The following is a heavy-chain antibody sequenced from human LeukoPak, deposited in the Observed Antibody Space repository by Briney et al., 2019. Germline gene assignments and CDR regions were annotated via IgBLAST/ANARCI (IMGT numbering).Heavy chain of an antibody. D-gene: IGHD6-13*01. Sequence: SVKVSCKASGGIFSTYGFHWVRQAPGQGLEWLGGIIPIFHTSHYARKFQDRVMISADESTSTVYMELSSLRSEDTAVYYCARDLGRQGIAAAGIRYYYGMDVWGQGTTVTVSS. CDR1: GGIFSTYG. J-gene: IGHJ6*02. V-gene: IGHV1-69*13. CDR3: ARDLGRQGIAAAGIRYYYGMDV. CDR2: IIPIFHTS.